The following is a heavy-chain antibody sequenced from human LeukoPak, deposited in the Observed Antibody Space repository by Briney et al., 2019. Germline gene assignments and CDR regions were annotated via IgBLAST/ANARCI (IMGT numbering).Heavy chain of an antibody. CDR3: AKGWLLHNYYYYGMDV. CDR1: GFTFSSYA. Sequence: GGSLRLSCAASGFTFSSYAMSWVRQAPGKGLEWVSAISGSGGSTYYADSVKGRFTISRDNFKNTLYLQMNSLRAEDTAVYYCAKGWLLHNYYYYGMDVWGQGTTVTVSS. V-gene: IGHV3-23*01. J-gene: IGHJ6*02. D-gene: IGHD3-22*01. CDR2: ISGSGGST.